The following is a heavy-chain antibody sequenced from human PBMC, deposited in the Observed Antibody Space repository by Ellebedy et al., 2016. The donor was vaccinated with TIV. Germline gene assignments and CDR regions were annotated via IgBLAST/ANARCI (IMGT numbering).Heavy chain of an antibody. Sequence: ASVKVSCKASGYTFTGYYMHWVRQAPGQGLEWMGWINPNSGGTNYAQKFQGRATMTRDTSISTAYMELSRLRSDDTAVYYCARGYTRSYSSSWYLGYWGQGTLVTVSS. CDR1: GYTFTGYY. V-gene: IGHV1-2*02. CDR3: ARGYTRSYSSSWYLGY. CDR2: INPNSGGT. D-gene: IGHD6-13*01. J-gene: IGHJ4*02.